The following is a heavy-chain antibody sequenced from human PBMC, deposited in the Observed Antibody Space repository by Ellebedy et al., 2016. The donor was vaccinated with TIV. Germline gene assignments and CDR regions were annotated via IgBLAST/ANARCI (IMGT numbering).Heavy chain of an antibody. CDR2: IIPILGIA. J-gene: IGHJ6*02. D-gene: IGHD4-23*01. Sequence: ASVKVSCKASGGTFSSYAISWVRQAPGQGLEWMGRIIPILGIANYAQKFQGRVTITADKSTSTAYMELSSLRSEDTAVYYCARDLTVVTLADYYYYGMDVWGQGTTVTVSS. CDR1: GGTFSSYA. V-gene: IGHV1-69*04. CDR3: ARDLTVVTLADYYYYGMDV.